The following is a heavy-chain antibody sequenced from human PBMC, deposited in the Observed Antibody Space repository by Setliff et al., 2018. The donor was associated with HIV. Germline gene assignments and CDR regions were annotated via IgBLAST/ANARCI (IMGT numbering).Heavy chain of an antibody. CDR3: ARGLSYCSSISCYVYYSYMDV. CDR1: GYPFSNFG. V-gene: IGHV1-18*01. Sequence: ASVKVSCKASGYPFSNFGVTWVRQAPGQGLEWVGSISASSVNTNYTQGRVTMTTDISTSTAYMELSSLRSEDTAIYYCARGLSYCSSISCYVYYSYMDVWGKGTTVTVSS. CDR2: ISASSVNT. J-gene: IGHJ6*03. D-gene: IGHD2-2*01.